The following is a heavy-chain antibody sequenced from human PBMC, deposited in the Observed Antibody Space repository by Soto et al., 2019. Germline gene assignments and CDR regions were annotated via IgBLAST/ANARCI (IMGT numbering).Heavy chain of an antibody. Sequence: EVQVVESGGGLVQPGGSLRLSCAASGFTFSSHDMHWVRQATGKGLEWVSVIGPAGDTYYPGSVKGRFTISRENAKNSLFLQMNSLRAEDTAVYYCARRTAWVTTTSYYFDYWGQGTLFTVSS. V-gene: IGHV3-13*01. D-gene: IGHD4-17*01. CDR2: IGPAGDT. CDR1: GFTFSSHD. CDR3: ARRTAWVTTTSYYFDY. J-gene: IGHJ4*02.